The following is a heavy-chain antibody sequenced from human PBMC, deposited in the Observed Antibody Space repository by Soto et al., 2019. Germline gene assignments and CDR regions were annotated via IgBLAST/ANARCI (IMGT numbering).Heavy chain of an antibody. CDR3: ACHPGYYDILTGYTTYYFDY. D-gene: IGHD3-9*01. CDR1: GGSIGTYY. V-gene: IGHV4-59*08. J-gene: IGHJ4*02. CDR2: IYYRGNT. Sequence: QVQLQESGPGLVKPSETLSLTCTVSGGSIGTYYWSWIRQPPGKGLEWIGYIYYRGNTDYNPSLKSRVTISLDTPKNQFSLKLSSVTAADTAVYYCACHPGYYDILTGYTTYYFDYWGQGILVTVSS.